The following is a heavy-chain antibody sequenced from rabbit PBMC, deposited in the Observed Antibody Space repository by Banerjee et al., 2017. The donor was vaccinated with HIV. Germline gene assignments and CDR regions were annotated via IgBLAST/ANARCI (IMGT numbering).Heavy chain of an antibody. CDR1: GFSFSSSYD. Sequence: QSLEESGGGLVQPEGSLTLTCKASGFSFSSSYDICWVRQAPGKGLEWIGYIDTGDGETDYASWAKGRFTISKTSSTADLKMTSLTAADTATYFCARNSVGGAGWAMGFNLWGQGTLVTVS. J-gene: IGHJ4*01. CDR3: ARNSVGGAGWAMGFNL. D-gene: IGHD3-1*01. V-gene: IGHV1S40*01. CDR2: IDTGDGET.